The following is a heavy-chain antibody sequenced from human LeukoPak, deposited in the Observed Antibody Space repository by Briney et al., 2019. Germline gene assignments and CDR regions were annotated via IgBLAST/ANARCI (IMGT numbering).Heavy chain of an antibody. D-gene: IGHD6-19*01. CDR2: INPSGGTT. J-gene: IGHJ4*02. CDR3: ARFAVHRRLTVAGQFGLDY. Sequence: ASVKVSCKASGYIFTSYNIYWVRQAPGQGLEWMGIINPSGGTTNYAQKFKGRVTMTRDTSTSTVYMELSSLRSEDTAVYYCARFAVHRRLTVAGQFGLDYWGQGTLVTVSP. V-gene: IGHV1-46*01. CDR1: GYIFTSYN.